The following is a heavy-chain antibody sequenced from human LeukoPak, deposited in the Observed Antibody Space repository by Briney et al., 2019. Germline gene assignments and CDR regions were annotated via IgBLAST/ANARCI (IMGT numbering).Heavy chain of an antibody. CDR3: ARNPQASVTASVDY. V-gene: IGHV7-4-1*02. Sequence: ASVKVSCKASGYTFTSYAMNWVRQAPGQGLEWMGWINTNTGNPTYAQGFTGRFVFSLDTSVSTAYLQISSLKAEDTAVYYCARNPQASVTASVDYWGQGTVVTVTS. J-gene: IGHJ4*02. CDR2: INTNTGNP. D-gene: IGHD4-17*01. CDR1: GYTFTSYA.